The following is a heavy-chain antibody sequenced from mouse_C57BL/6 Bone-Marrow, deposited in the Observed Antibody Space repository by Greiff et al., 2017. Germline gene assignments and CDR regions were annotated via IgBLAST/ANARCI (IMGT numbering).Heavy chain of an antibody. V-gene: IGHV1-82*01. CDR3: ARKDGYYSNPYYFDY. Sequence: VQLQQSGPELVKPGASVKISCTASGYAFSSSWMNWVQQRPGKGLEWIGRIYPGDGDTNYNGKFKGKATLTADKSSSTAYMQLSSLTSEDSAVYFWARKDGYYSNPYYFDYWGQGTTLTVSS. CDR2: IYPGDGDT. D-gene: IGHD2-5*01. CDR1: GYAFSSSW. J-gene: IGHJ2*01.